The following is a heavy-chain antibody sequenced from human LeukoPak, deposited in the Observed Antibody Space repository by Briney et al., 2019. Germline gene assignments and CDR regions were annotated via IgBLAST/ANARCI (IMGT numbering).Heavy chain of an antibody. D-gene: IGHD2-2*01. CDR2: ITRSSSFV. CDR3: ASEIPNLRYCSSTSCDY. CDR1: GFTFSSYS. V-gene: IGHV3-21*01. J-gene: IGHJ4*02. Sequence: GGSLRLSCAASGFTFSSYSMNWVRQAPGKGLEWVSSITRSSSFVYHADSVKGRFTISRDNAKNSLYLQMSSLRAEDTAVYYCASEIPNLRYCSSTSCDYWGQGTLVTVSS.